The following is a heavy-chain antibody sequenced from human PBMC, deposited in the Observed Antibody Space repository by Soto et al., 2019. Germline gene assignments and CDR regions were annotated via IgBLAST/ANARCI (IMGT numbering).Heavy chain of an antibody. CDR1: GGSISSYY. D-gene: IGHD1-26*01. Sequence: SETLSLTCTVSGGSISSYYWSWIRQPPGKGLEWIGYIYYSGSTNYNPSLKSRVTISVDTSKNQFSLKLSSVTATDTAVYYCARQGGTFDYWGQGALVTVSS. CDR2: IYYSGST. J-gene: IGHJ4*02. CDR3: ARQGGTFDY. V-gene: IGHV4-59*08.